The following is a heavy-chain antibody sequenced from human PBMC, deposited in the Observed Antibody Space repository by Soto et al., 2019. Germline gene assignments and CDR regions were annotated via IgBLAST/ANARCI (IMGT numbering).Heavy chain of an antibody. J-gene: IGHJ5*02. CDR1: GGTFSSYT. D-gene: IGHD3-10*01. CDR3: AREEITITMVRGVIITGFDP. CDR2: IIPILGIA. Sequence: QVQLVQSGAEVKKPGSSVKVSCKASGGTFSSYTISWVRQAPGQGLEWMGRIIPILGIANYAQKFQGRVTITADKSTSTAYMELSSLRSEDTAVYYCAREEITITMVRGVIITGFDPWGQGTLVTVSS. V-gene: IGHV1-69*08.